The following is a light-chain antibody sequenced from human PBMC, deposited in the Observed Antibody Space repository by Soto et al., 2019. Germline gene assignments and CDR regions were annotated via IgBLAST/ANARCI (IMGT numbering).Light chain of an antibody. Sequence: DIQMTQSPPSLAASVGDRVTITCQASQDLTNYLNWYQQKPGEAAKLLIYDTTTLEEGVPSRVSGGGSGTDFTFTINGLQPEDAAIYSCQQYVNLPYTFGQGTKLEIK. V-gene: IGKV1-33*01. CDR3: QQYVNLPYT. CDR2: DTT. CDR1: QDLTNY. J-gene: IGKJ2*01.